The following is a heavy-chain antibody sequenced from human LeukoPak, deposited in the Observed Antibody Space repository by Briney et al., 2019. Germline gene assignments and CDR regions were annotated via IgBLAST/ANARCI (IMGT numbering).Heavy chain of an antibody. CDR3: AKDKGYCSGGSCQGGFDY. V-gene: IGHV3-30*04. D-gene: IGHD2-15*01. CDR1: GFTFSTFA. Sequence: GGSLRLSCAASGFTFSTFAMHWVRQAPGKGLEWVAVISFDGSNTYYADSVKGRFTISRDNSKNTLYLQMNSLRTEDTALYYCAKDKGYCSGGSCQGGFDYWGQGTLVTVSS. CDR2: ISFDGSNT. J-gene: IGHJ4*02.